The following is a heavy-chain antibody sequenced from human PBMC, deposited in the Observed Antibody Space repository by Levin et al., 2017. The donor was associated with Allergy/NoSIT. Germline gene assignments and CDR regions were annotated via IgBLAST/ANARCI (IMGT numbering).Heavy chain of an antibody. Sequence: ASVKVSCKASGNTFTDLEINFVRQASGQGLEWVGRVNPNTGVTDYSLKFRGRITLAWNTSASTAYMGLRRLTSYDTAVYYCSGGTDYLRWGQGTQVTVSS. CDR2: VNPNTGVT. CDR1: GNTFTDLE. V-gene: IGHV1-8*02. J-gene: IGHJ4*02. CDR3: SGGTDYLR. D-gene: IGHD4-11*01.